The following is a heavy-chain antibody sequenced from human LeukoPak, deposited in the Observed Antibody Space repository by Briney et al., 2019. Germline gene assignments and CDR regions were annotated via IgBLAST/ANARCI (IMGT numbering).Heavy chain of an antibody. CDR2: IYWDDDK. V-gene: IGHV2-5*02. CDR1: GFSLSTSGVG. D-gene: IGHD4-11*01. J-gene: IGHJ3*02. CDR3: ARPDSKGAFDI. Sequence: SGPTLVKPTQTLTLTCTFSGFSLSTSGVGVGWIRQPPGKALEWLALIYWDDDKRYSPSLKSRLTIIEDTSKNQVVLTMTNMDPVDTATYYCARPDSKGAFDIWGQGTMVTVSS.